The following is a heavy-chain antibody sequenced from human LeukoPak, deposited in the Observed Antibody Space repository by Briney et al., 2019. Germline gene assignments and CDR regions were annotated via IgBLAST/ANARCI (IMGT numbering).Heavy chain of an antibody. J-gene: IGHJ4*02. D-gene: IGHD3-10*01. CDR2: ISYDGSNK. Sequence: GGSLRLSCAASGFTFSSYAMHWVRQAPGKGLEWVAVISYDGSNKYYADSVKGRFTISRDNSKNTLYLQMNSLRAEDTAVYYCARDFGSYLDYWGQGTLVTVSS. CDR3: ARDFGSYLDY. CDR1: GFTFSSYA. V-gene: IGHV3-30-3*01.